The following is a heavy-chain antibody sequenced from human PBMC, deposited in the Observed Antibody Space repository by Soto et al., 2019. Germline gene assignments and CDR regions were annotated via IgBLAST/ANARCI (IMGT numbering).Heavy chain of an antibody. D-gene: IGHD3-22*01. J-gene: IGHJ4*02. CDR2: LFGDGRA. V-gene: IGHV3-53*01. CDR3: ARSVGRDYNDNRGYFHLDY. CDR1: GFSVSNNY. Sequence: GGSLRLSCAASGFSVSNNYVTWVRQAPGKGLKWVSVLFGDGRAYYPDSVKDRFTISRDNSKNTVYLQMNTLRAEDTAVYYCARSVGRDYNDNRGYFHLDYWGQGTQVTVSS.